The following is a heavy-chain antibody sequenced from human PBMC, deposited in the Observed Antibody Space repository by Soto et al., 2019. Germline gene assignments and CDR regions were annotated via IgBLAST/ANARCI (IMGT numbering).Heavy chain of an antibody. CDR3: ARDVAVSLKWFNP. CDR1: GYTFTSYY. J-gene: IGHJ5*02. Sequence: ASVKVSCKASGYTFTSYYMHWVRQAPGQGLEWMGIINPSGGSTSYAQKFQGRVTMTRDTSTSTVYMELRSLRSEATAVYYCARDVAVSLKWFNPWGQGTLVTVSS. V-gene: IGHV1-46*01. CDR2: INPSGGST. D-gene: IGHD6-19*01.